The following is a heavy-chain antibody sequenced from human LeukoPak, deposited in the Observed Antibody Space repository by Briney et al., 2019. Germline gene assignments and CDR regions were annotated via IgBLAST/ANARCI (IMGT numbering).Heavy chain of an antibody. V-gene: IGHV3-23*01. CDR1: GFTFSSYA. CDR3: ARGISSSWYY. CDR2: ISGSGGST. Sequence: GGSLRLSCAASGFTFSSYAMSWVRQAPGKGLEWVSAISGSGGSTYYADSVKGRFTISRDNAKNTLYLQLNTLRAEDTAVYYCARGISSSWYYWGQGTLVTVSS. D-gene: IGHD6-13*01. J-gene: IGHJ4*02.